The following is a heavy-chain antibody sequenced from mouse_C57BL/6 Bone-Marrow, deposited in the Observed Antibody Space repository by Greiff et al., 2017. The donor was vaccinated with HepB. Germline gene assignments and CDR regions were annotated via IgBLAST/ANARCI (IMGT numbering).Heavy chain of an antibody. V-gene: IGHV1-52*01. J-gene: IGHJ2*01. CDR1: GYNFTSYW. Sequence: QVQLLQPGAELVRPGSSVKLSCKASGYNFTSYWMHWVKQRPKQGLEWIGNIDPSDSETHYNQKFKDKATLTVDKSSSTAYMQLNSLTSEDSAVYFYASEYPYYFDYWGQGTTLTVSS. D-gene: IGHD5-1*01. CDR2: IDPSDSET. CDR3: ASEYPYYFDY.